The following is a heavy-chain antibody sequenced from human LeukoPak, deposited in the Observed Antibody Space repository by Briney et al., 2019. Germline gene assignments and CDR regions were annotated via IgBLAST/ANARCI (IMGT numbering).Heavy chain of an antibody. D-gene: IGHD3-22*01. CDR3: ARDPSPPEYYYDSSAAFDI. J-gene: IGHJ3*02. Sequence: EGSLRLSCAASGFTFSSYSMNWVRQAPGKGLEWFSSISSSSSYIYYADSVKGRFTISRDNAKNSLYLQMNSLRAEDTAVYYCARDPSPPEYYYDSSAAFDIWGPGTMVTVSS. V-gene: IGHV3-21*01. CDR1: GFTFSSYS. CDR2: ISSSSSYI.